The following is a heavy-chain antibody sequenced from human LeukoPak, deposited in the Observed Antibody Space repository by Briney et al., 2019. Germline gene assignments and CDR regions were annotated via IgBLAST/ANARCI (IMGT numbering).Heavy chain of an antibody. CDR1: GSTFSSYW. J-gene: IGHJ4*02. CDR2: IKKDGSEK. V-gene: IGHV3-7*01. Sequence: PGGSLRLSCAASGSTFSSYWMSWLRQAPGKGLVGVANIKKDGSEKYYVDSVKGRFTISRDNAKKSLYLQMNSLRAEDTAVYYCARDNFGYYDSSDYWGQGTLVTVSS. D-gene: IGHD3-22*01. CDR3: ARDNFGYYDSSDY.